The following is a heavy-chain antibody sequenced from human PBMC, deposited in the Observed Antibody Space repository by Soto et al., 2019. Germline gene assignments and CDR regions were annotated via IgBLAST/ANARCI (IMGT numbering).Heavy chain of an antibody. CDR3: ARRGGSYDDYKVNYFDS. V-gene: IGHV4-4*02. Sequence: SETLSLTCTVLGGSIGSPIWWSWVRQPPGKGLEWIGEIYHSGNTNYNPSLKSRVTISVDKSKNQFSLKLGSVTAADTAVYYCARRGGSYDDYKVNYFDSWGQGALVTVSS. J-gene: IGHJ4*02. CDR2: IYHSGNT. D-gene: IGHD4-17*01. CDR1: GGSIGSPIW.